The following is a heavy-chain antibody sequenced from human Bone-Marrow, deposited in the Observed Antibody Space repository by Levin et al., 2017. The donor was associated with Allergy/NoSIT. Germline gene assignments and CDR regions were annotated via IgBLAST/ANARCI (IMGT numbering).Heavy chain of an antibody. J-gene: IGHJ4*02. CDR2: IKSKTDGGTT. CDR3: TTDKRFMVRENVIQP. V-gene: IGHV3-15*07. D-gene: IGHD3-10*01. CDR1: GFTFSNAW. Sequence: GGSLRLSCAASGFTFSNAWMNWVRQAPGKGLEWVGRIKSKTDGGTTDYAAPVKGRFTISRDDSKNTLYLQMNSLKTEDTAVYYCTTDKRFMVRENVIQPWGQGTLVTVSS.